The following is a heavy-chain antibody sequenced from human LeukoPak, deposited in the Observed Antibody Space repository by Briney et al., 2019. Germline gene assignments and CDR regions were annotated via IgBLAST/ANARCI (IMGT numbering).Heavy chain of an antibody. D-gene: IGHD3-22*01. V-gene: IGHV3-21*01. J-gene: IGHJ4*02. Sequence: GGSLRLSCAASGFKFSDHYIDWVRQAPGKGLEWVSSISSSSSYIYYADSVKGRFTISRDNAKNSLYLQMNSLRAEDTAVYYCARDLGSDSSGYPNYWGQGTLVTVSS. CDR1: GFKFSDHY. CDR3: ARDLGSDSSGYPNY. CDR2: ISSSSSYI.